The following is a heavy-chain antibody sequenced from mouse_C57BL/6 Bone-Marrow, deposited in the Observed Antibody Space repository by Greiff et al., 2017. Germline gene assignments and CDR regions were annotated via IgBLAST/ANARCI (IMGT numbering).Heavy chain of an antibody. J-gene: IGHJ1*03. Sequence: QVQLQQPGAELVRPGSSVKLSCKASGYTFTSYWMHWVKQRPIQGLEWIGNIDPSDSETHYNQKFKDKATLTVDKSSSTAYMQLSRLTSEDSAVYYWARNDYYGGSYWYFDVWAQGPRSPSPQ. CDR3: ARNDYYGGSYWYFDV. CDR1: GYTFTSYW. D-gene: IGHD1-1*01. V-gene: IGHV1-52*01. CDR2: IDPSDSET.